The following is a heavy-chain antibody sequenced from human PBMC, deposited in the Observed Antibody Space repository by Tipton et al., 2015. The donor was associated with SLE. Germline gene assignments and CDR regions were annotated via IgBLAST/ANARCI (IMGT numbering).Heavy chain of an antibody. D-gene: IGHD3-22*01. CDR1: GFTFDDYA. CDR2: IYSGGST. Sequence: SLRLSCAASGFTFDDYAMHWVRQAPGKGLEWVSVIYSGGSTYYADSVKGRFTISRDNSKNTLYLQMNSLRAEDTAVYYCASTDSSGYHDYWGQGTLVTVSS. J-gene: IGHJ4*02. CDR3: ASTDSSGYHDY. V-gene: IGHV3-66*02.